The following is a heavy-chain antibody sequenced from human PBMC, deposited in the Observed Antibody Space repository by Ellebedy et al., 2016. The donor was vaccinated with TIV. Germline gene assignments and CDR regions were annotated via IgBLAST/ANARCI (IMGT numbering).Heavy chain of an antibody. CDR3: ARRGSYGDYSVQVNSWFDL. Sequence: PGGSLRLSCEASGFSFRSYWMSWVRQAPGKGPEWLANIYQDGSEQFYVDSVKGRFTISRDNAKNSLYLHMNSLRAEDTAVYYCARRGSYGDYSVQVNSWFDLWGQGTLVTVSS. D-gene: IGHD4-17*01. V-gene: IGHV3-7*01. J-gene: IGHJ5*02. CDR2: IYQDGSEQ. CDR1: GFSFRSYW.